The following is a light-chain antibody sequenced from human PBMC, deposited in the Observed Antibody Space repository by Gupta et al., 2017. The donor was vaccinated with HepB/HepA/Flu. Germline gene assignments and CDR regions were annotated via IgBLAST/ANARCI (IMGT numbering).Light chain of an antibody. CDR2: EVT. CDR1: SSDVGSYNF. V-gene: IGLV2-23*02. Sequence: QSALTQPASVSGSPGQSITIFCPGTSSDVGSYNFVSWYQQNPGKAPELMIYEVTKRPSGVSNRFSGSKSGNTASLTISGLQAEDEGDYYCCSYAGSSTPWVLGGGTKLTVL. J-gene: IGLJ3*02. CDR3: CSYAGSSTPWV.